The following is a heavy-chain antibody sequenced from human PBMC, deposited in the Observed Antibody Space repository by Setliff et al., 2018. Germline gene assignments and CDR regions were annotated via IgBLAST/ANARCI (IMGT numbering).Heavy chain of an antibody. CDR3: ARPGRSKYWDSFDY. CDR2: INQYGSEK. Sequence: LRLSCAASGFTFSTYWMSWVRQAPGKGLEWVANINQYGSEKYYVDSXXGRFTISRDNAKKSLDLQMNSLRVDDTAVYYCARPGRSKYWDSFDYWGQGILVTVSS. V-gene: IGHV3-7*01. CDR1: GFTFSTYW. J-gene: IGHJ4*02. D-gene: IGHD1-26*01.